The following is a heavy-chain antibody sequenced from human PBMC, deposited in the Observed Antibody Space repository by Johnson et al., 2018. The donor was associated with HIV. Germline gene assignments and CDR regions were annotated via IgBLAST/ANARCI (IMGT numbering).Heavy chain of an antibody. CDR2: IRYDGSNK. Sequence: QMLLVESGGGVVQPGGSLRLSCAASGFTFSSYGMHWVRQAPGKGLEWVAFIRYDGSNKYYADSVKGRFTISRDNSENTLYLQMNSLRAEDTAVYYCISPERAAAGFLTWGQGAMVTVSS. J-gene: IGHJ3*01. CDR3: ISPERAAAGFLT. V-gene: IGHV3-30*02. D-gene: IGHD6-13*01. CDR1: GFTFSSYG.